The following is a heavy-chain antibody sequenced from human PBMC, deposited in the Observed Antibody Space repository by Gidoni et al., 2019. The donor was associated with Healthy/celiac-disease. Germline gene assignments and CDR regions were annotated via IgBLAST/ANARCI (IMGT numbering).Heavy chain of an antibody. CDR1: GDTFTGYY. CDR3: ASGSTRTGYGMDV. V-gene: IGHV1-2*02. D-gene: IGHD3-9*01. J-gene: IGHJ6*02. CDR2: INPNSGGT. Sequence: QGQLVQSGAEVKKPGGSVKGACKAAGDTFTGYYMHGVRQAPGPGLEWMGWINPNSGGTTYAQKFQGRVTMTRDTSLSTAYMELSRLRSDVTAVYYCASGSTRTGYGMDVWGQGTTVTVSS.